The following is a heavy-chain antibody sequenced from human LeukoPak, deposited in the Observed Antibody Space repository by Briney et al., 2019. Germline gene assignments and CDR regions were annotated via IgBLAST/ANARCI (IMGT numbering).Heavy chain of an antibody. Sequence: GGSLRLSCAASGFTFSSYTMNWVRQAPGEGLGWVSSISSTGTYKYYADSVKGRFTISRDNAKNSLYLQMNSLRAEDTAVYYCARGGPGNYYYYMDVWGKGTTVTVSS. CDR3: ARGGPGNYYYYMDV. D-gene: IGHD3-10*01. J-gene: IGHJ6*03. CDR2: ISSTGTYK. CDR1: GFTFSSYT. V-gene: IGHV3-21*01.